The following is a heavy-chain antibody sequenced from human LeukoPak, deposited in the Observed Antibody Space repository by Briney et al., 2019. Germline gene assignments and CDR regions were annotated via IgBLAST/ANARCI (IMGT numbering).Heavy chain of an antibody. CDR2: ISSSSSYI. CDR3: ARDGRELSWFDP. D-gene: IGHD1-26*01. Sequence: PGGSLRLSCAASGFTFSSYSMNWVRQAPGKGLEWVSSISSSSSYIYYADPVKGRFTISRDNAKNSLYLQTNSLRAEDTAVYYCARDGRELSWFDPWGQGTLVTVSS. CDR1: GFTFSSYS. V-gene: IGHV3-21*01. J-gene: IGHJ5*02.